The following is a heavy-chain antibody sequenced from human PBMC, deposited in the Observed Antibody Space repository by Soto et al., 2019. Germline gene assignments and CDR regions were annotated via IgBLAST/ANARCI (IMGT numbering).Heavy chain of an antibody. V-gene: IGHV3-30*03. D-gene: IGHD3-10*01. J-gene: IGHJ4*02. CDR3: ARDDGIRTVDY. CDR1: GFTFSNYG. Sequence: GGSLRLSCAGSGFTFSNYGLHWVRQAPGKGLEWVAIIKYDGSDTYYVDSVKGRFTISRGNAEDSLYLQLNRLRVEDTAVYYCARDDGIRTVDYWGQGTLVTVSS. CDR2: IKYDGSDT.